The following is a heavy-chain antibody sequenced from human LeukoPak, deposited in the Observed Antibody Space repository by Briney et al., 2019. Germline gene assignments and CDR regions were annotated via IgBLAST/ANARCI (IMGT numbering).Heavy chain of an antibody. D-gene: IGHD5-18*01. Sequence: SETLSLTCAVYGGSFSGYYWSWIRQPSGKGLEWIGEINHSGSTNYNPSLKSRVTISVDTSKNQFSLKLSSVTAADTAVYYCAGEDVDTAMARNWFDPWGQGTLVTVSS. J-gene: IGHJ5*02. CDR3: AGEDVDTAMARNWFDP. CDR2: INHSGST. CDR1: GGSFSGYY. V-gene: IGHV4-34*01.